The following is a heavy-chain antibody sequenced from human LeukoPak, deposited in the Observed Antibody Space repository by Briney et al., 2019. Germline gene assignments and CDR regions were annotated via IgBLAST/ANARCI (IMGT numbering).Heavy chain of an antibody. CDR2: IYYSGST. D-gene: IGHD4-23*01. CDR3: ARSVGNYNYYYMDV. CDR1: GDSISGSSSY. Sequence: PSETLSLTCSVSGDSISGSSSYWGWIRQPPGKGLEWIGNIYYSGSTSYSPSTSYNPSLKSRVTISLDTSKNQFSLKLSSVTAADTAVYYCARSVGNYNYYYMDVWGKGTTVTVSS. J-gene: IGHJ6*03. V-gene: IGHV4-39*01.